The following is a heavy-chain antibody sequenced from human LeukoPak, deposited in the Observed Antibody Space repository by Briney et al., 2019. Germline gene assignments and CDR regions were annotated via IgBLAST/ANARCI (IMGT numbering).Heavy chain of an antibody. CDR1: GYTFTGYY. J-gene: IGHJ4*02. D-gene: IGHD3-22*01. CDR3: ASVTYSDYSGHDY. V-gene: IGHV1-2*02. Sequence: ASVKVSCKASGYTFTGYYMPWVRQAPGQGLEWMGWIYPNSGETKYAQKFQGRVTMTRDSSISTAYMELSSLTSDDTAVYYCASVTYSDYSGHDYWGQGTLVTVSS. CDR2: IYPNSGET.